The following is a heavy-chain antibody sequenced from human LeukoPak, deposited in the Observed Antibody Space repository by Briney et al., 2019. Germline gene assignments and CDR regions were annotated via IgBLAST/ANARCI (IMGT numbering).Heavy chain of an antibody. V-gene: IGHV1-2*02. CDR2: INPNSGGT. CDR1: GYTFTGYY. J-gene: IGHJ6*02. Sequence: ASVKVSCKASGYTFTGYYMHWVRQAPGQGLEWMGWINPNSGGTNCAQKFQGRVTMTRDTSISTAYMELSRLRSDDTAVYYCARDLYGGNSPYYYYYGMDVWGQGTTVTVSS. CDR3: ARDLYGGNSPYYYYYGMDV. D-gene: IGHD4-23*01.